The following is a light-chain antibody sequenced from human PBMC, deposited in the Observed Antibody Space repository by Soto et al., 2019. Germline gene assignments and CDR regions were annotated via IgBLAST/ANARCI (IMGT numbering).Light chain of an antibody. V-gene: IGKV3-11*01. Sequence: EVVLTQSPATLSLSPGERATLSCRASENVRTFVDWYQQKPGQAPRLLIYGASNRATGIPARFSGSGSGTDFTLTISDLEPEDVAVYYCQQHSHWPPWTFGQGTRVEIQ. CDR2: GAS. J-gene: IGKJ1*01. CDR1: ENVRTF. CDR3: QQHSHWPPWT.